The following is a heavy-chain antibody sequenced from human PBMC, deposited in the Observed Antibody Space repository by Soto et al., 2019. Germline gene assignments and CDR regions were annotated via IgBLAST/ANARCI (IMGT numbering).Heavy chain of an antibody. CDR1: GASISSDDYY. D-gene: IGHD3-10*01. Sequence: SETLSLTCTVSGASISSDDYYWSWFRQPPGKGLEWIGYIYYSGSTKYNPSLGSRVTMLVDTSKNQFSLKLSSVTAAVTAVYYCARGRGSGYYYGSAYYFDYWGQGTLVTVSS. J-gene: IGHJ4*02. CDR2: IYYSGST. V-gene: IGHV4-61*08. CDR3: ARGRGSGYYYGSAYYFDY.